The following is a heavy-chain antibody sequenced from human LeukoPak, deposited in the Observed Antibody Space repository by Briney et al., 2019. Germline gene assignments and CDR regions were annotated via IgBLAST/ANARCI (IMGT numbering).Heavy chain of an antibody. V-gene: IGHV1-69*13. Sequence: SVKVSCKASGGTFSSYAISWVRQAPGQGLEWMGGIIPIFGTANYAQKFQGRVTITADESTSTAYMELSSLRSEDTAVYYCASGTPGPDIVVVPAAENWFDPWGQGTLVTVSS. CDR3: ASGTPGPDIVVVPAAENWFDP. J-gene: IGHJ5*02. D-gene: IGHD2-2*01. CDR1: GGTFSSYA. CDR2: IIPIFGTA.